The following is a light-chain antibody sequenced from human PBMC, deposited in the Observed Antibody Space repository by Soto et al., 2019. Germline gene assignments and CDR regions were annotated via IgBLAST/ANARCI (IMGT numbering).Light chain of an antibody. J-gene: IGKJ1*01. CDR2: DAS. V-gene: IGKV1-5*01. CDR3: QQYNSYSRT. Sequence: DSQMTQSPSTLSASIGDRVTITCRASQSISTWLAWYQPKPGKAPKLLIYDASSLESGVPSSFSGSGSGTDFTLTISSLQPDDFATYYSQQYNSYSRTFGQGNKLDIK. CDR1: QSISTW.